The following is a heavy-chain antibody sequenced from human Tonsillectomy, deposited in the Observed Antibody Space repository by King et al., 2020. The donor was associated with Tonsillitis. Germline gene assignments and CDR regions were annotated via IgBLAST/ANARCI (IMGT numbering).Heavy chain of an antibody. CDR3: AASPAGPYYYDSSGEYYFDY. Sequence: QLVESGPEVKKPGTSVKVSCKASGFTFTSSAMQWVRQARGQRLEWIGWIVVGSNNTNYAQKFQERVTLTRDMSTSTASMELSSLRSEDTAVYYCAASPAGPYYYDSSGEYYFDYWGQGTLVTVSS. J-gene: IGHJ4*02. V-gene: IGHV1-58*02. D-gene: IGHD3-22*01. CDR2: IVVGSNNT. CDR1: GFTFTSSA.